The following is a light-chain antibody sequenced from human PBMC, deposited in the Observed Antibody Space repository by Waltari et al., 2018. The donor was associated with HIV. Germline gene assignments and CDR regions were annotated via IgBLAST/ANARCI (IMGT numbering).Light chain of an antibody. CDR3: GTWDRSLSAAV. CDR2: DVK. V-gene: IGLV1-51*01. Sequence: QSVLTQPPSVSAAPGQKVTISCSGSTSNIGNDYVSWYQHVPGAAPRLLIYDVKKRPAGMPDRFAGSRSGTSAALGITGLQTGDEAHYYCGTWDRSLSAAVFGGGTKLTVL. J-gene: IGLJ3*02. CDR1: TSNIGNDY.